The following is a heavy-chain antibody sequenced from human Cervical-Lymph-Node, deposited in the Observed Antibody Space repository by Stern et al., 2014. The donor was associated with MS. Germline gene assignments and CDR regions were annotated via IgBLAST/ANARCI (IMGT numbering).Heavy chain of an antibody. D-gene: IGHD6-19*01. CDR1: GFTFSSYA. CDR2: ISYDGSNK. J-gene: IGHJ4*02. Sequence: VQLEESGGGVVQPGRSLRLSCAASGFTFSSYAMHWVRQAPGKGLEWVAVISYDGSNKYYADSVKGRFTISRDNSKNTLYLQMNSLRAEDTAVYYCARDGDSNSSGWQDYWGQGTLVTVSS. V-gene: IGHV3-30*04. CDR3: ARDGDSNSSGWQDY.